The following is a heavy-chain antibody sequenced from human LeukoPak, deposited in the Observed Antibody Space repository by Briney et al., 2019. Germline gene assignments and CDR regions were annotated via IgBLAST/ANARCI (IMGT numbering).Heavy chain of an antibody. CDR1: GFTFSSYE. CDR2: ISSSGNTI. V-gene: IGHV3-48*03. D-gene: IGHD2-15*01. J-gene: IGHJ4*02. CDR3: ARDGYCSGGSCYGSPPFDY. Sequence: GGSLRLSCAASGFTFSSYEMNWVRQAPGKGLEWVSYISSSGNTIYYADSVKGRFTISRDNAKNSLYLQMNSLRAEDTAVYYCARDGYCSGGSCYGSPPFDYWGQGTLVTVSS.